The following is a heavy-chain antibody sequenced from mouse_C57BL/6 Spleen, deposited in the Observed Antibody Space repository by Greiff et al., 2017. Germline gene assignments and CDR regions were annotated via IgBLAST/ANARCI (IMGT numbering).Heavy chain of an antibody. J-gene: IGHJ4*01. CDR1: GYSFTDYN. Sequence: VQLQQSGPELVKPGASVKISCKASGYSFTDYNMNWVKQSNGKSLEWNGVINPNYGTTSYNQKFKGKATLTVDQSSSTAYMQLNSLTSEDSAVYYCARRADYGSSYEDAMDYWGQGTSVTVSS. CDR2: INPNYGTT. V-gene: IGHV1-39*01. D-gene: IGHD1-1*01. CDR3: ARRADYGSSYEDAMDY.